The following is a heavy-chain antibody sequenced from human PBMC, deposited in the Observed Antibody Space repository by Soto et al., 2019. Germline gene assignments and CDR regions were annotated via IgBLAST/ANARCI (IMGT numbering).Heavy chain of an antibody. CDR1: SHTFNNYG. CDR3: GREEWGVIPLDY. D-gene: IGHD3-3*01. J-gene: IGHJ4*02. V-gene: IGHV1-18*01. CDR2: ISASNGRT. Sequence: QVQLMQSGGEVTKSGASVKVSCKAPSHTFNNYGVTWVRQAPGQGLEWVGCISASNGRTEYAQKLQGRVTMTIDTSTSKAYLELRSLTSDDTAVYFCGREEWGVIPLDYWVQGTLVTV.